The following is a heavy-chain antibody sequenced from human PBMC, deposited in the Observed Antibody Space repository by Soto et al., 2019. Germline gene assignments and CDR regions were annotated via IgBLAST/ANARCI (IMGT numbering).Heavy chain of an antibody. CDR1: GFTFSSYA. J-gene: IGHJ4*02. V-gene: IGHV3-23*01. CDR2: ISGSGGST. Sequence: PGGSLRLSCAASGFTFSSYAMSWVRQAPGKGLEWVSAISGSGGSTYYADSVKGRFTISRDNSKNTLYLQMNSLRAEDTAVYYCAKVPYYDFWSGYYYFGYWGQGTLVTVSS. D-gene: IGHD3-3*01. CDR3: AKVPYYDFWSGYYYFGY.